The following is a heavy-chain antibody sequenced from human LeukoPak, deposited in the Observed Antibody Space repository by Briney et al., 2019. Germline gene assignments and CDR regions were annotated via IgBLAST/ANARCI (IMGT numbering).Heavy chain of an antibody. J-gene: IGHJ4*02. V-gene: IGHV3-7*01. D-gene: IGHD2-21*02. CDR2: IKQDGSEK. CDR3: AKSRGGDFRYYFDY. CDR1: GLTFSRDW. Sequence: PGGSLRLSCEASGLTFSRDWMGWVRQAPGKGLEWVANIKQDGSEKYYVDSVKGRFTISRDNSKNTLYLQMNSLRAEDTAVYYCAKSRGGDFRYYFDYWGQGTLVTVSS.